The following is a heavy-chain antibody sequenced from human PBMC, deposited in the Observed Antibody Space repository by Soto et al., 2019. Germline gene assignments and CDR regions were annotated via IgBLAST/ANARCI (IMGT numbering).Heavy chain of an antibody. CDR3: ARDGTIQMANFDF. J-gene: IGHJ4*02. V-gene: IGHV1-69*01. D-gene: IGHD1-1*01. Sequence: QVLLLQSGAEVNKPGSSVKVSCTSSGGPFSSYGISWVRQVPGQGLEWLGGIIPLFGTPSYARKFQDRLTISADESTTPAYMELSSLTSEDTTLYFCARDGTIQMANFDFWGQGTLVTVSS. CDR2: IIPLFGTP. CDR1: GGPFSSYG.